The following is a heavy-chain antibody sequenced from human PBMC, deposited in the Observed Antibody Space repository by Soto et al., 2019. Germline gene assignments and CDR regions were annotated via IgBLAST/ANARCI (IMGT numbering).Heavy chain of an antibody. Sequence: SETLSLTCTVSGGSLSTYYWSWIRQPPGKGLEWIVYMSYSGSSNYNPSLKSRVIMSVDTSKNQVSLKLSSVTAADTAIYYCARTRITSTAATFDPWGQGTLVTVSS. CDR3: ARTRITSTAATFDP. V-gene: IGHV4-59*01. D-gene: IGHD4-4*01. J-gene: IGHJ5*02. CDR2: MSYSGSS. CDR1: GGSLSTYY.